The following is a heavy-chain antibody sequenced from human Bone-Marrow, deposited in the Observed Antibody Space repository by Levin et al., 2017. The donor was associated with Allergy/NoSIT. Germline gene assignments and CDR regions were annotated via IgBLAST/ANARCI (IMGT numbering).Heavy chain of an antibody. V-gene: IGHV3-11*01. Sequence: GGSLRLSCAASGFSFSLYHMTWIRQAPGKGLEWISSISDTGSSMYYIDSLKGRFTISRDNAKKSVYLQMNSLRADDTAVYYCASDYCSGGSCSDSYWGQGTLVTVSS. D-gene: IGHD2-15*01. CDR1: GFSFSLYH. CDR3: ASDYCSGGSCSDSY. J-gene: IGHJ4*02. CDR2: ISDTGSSM.